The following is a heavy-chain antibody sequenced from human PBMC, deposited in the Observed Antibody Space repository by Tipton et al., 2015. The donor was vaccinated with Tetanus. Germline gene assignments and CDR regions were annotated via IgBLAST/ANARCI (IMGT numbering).Heavy chain of an antibody. CDR2: IRWNRGSI. V-gene: IGHV3-9*01. CDR3: AKDGGYCSSPSCPGGWNNWFGP. Sequence: QLVQSGGGLVQPGRSLRLSCAASGFTFDDYAMHWVRQAPGKGLGWVSGIRWNRGSIGYADSVKGRFTISRDNAKNYLYLQMNSLRAEDTALYYCAKDGGYCSSPSCPGGWNNWFGPWGQGTLVTVSS. J-gene: IGHJ5*02. CDR1: GFTFDDYA. D-gene: IGHD2-2*01.